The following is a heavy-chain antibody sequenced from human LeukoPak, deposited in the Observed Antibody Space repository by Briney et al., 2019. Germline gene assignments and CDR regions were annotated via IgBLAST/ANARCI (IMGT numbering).Heavy chain of an antibody. V-gene: IGHV3-30*04. Sequence: GRSLRLSCAASGFTFSSYAMHWVRQALGKGLEWVAVISYDGSNKYYADSVKGRFTISRDNSKNTLYLQMNSLRAEDTAVYYCARGLRKSIAAAVVYWGQGTLVTVSS. D-gene: IGHD6-13*01. CDR3: ARGLRKSIAAAVVY. J-gene: IGHJ4*02. CDR2: ISYDGSNK. CDR1: GFTFSSYA.